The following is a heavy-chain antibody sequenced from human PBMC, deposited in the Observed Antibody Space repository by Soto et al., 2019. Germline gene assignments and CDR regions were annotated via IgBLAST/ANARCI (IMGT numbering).Heavy chain of an antibody. Sequence: QEQLVQSGAEVKKPGSSVKVSCKASGGSFSTSSFSWVRQAPGEGFEWLGGIIPLSDKPTYAQKFQGRVTITADKSSSTVYMEVRNLRSDDTAVYYCARAGQYYDASGYANWGQGTLVTVSS. D-gene: IGHD3-22*01. V-gene: IGHV1-69*06. J-gene: IGHJ4*02. CDR2: IIPLSDKP. CDR1: GGSFSTSS. CDR3: ARAGQYYDASGYAN.